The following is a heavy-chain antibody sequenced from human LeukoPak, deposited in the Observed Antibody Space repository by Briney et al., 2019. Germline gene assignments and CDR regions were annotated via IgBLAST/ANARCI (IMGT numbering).Heavy chain of an antibody. Sequence: PSETLSLTCTVSGGSISSYYWSWIRQPPGKGLEWIGYVYYSGSTNYNPSLESRVTISVDTSKNQFSLKLSSVTAADTAVYYCAWEYSSGWSGTGYWGQGTLVTVSS. CDR1: GGSISSYY. CDR2: VYYSGST. J-gene: IGHJ4*02. D-gene: IGHD6-19*01. V-gene: IGHV4-59*01. CDR3: AWEYSSGWSGTGY.